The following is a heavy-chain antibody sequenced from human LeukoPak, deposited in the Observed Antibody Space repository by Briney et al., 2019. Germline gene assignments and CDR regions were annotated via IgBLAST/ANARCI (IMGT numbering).Heavy chain of an antibody. D-gene: IGHD3-22*01. CDR1: GFTFSSYA. J-gene: IGHJ4*02. CDR2: ISGSGGST. Sequence: GGSLRLSCAASGFTFSSYAMSWVRQAPGKGLEWVSAISGSGGSTYYADSVKGRFTISRDNSKNTLYLQMNSLRAEDTAVYYCAKNSLTLGHNYYDSTYFDYWGQGTLVTVSS. V-gene: IGHV3-23*01. CDR3: AKNSLTLGHNYYDSTYFDY.